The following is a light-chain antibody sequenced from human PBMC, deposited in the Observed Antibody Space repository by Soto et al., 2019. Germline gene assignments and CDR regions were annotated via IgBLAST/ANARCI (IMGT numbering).Light chain of an antibody. CDR2: EIS. CDR1: QGVRNA. J-gene: IGKJ5*01. CDR3: QQSYSTLPT. V-gene: IGKV1-39*01. Sequence: DIQMTQSPSSLSASAGDRVTITCRASQGVRNALDWYQQKPGKAPQRLIYEISTLQSGVPSRFSGSGSGTDFTLTISSLQPEDFATYYCQQSYSTLPTFGQGTRLEIK.